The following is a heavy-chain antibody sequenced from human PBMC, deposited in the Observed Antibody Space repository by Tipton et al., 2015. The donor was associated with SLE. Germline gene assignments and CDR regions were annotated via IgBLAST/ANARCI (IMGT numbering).Heavy chain of an antibody. CDR2: IFHSGST. D-gene: IGHD3-16*01. Sequence: SLRLSCTVSGDSITSITRTNWWSWVRQPPGKGLEWIGEIFHSGSTNYRPSLKSRVTISVDTSKNQFSLKLSSVTAADTAVYYCARVQAYEGFDPWGQGTLVTVSS. CDR1: GDSITSITRTNW. V-gene: IGHV4-4*02. CDR3: ARVQAYEGFDP. J-gene: IGHJ5*02.